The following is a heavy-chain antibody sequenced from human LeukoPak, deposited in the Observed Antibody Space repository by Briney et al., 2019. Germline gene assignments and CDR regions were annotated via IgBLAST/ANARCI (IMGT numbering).Heavy chain of an antibody. CDR3: AKDRGSGYHYFDY. D-gene: IGHD3-22*01. J-gene: IGHJ4*02. CDR2: ISTSGESA. V-gene: IGHV3-23*01. CDR1: GFTFSIYA. Sequence: GGSLRLSFPVSGFTFSIYAMSWGRQAPGRGLEWVSVISTSGESAYYANSVKGRVTISRDNSKNTLYLQRNSLRAEDTAVYYCAKDRGSGYHYFDYWGQGTLVTVSS.